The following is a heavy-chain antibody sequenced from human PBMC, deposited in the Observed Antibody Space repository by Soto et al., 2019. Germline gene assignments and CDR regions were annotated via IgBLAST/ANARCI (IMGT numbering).Heavy chain of an antibody. CDR3: ARDEGIRGFDS. CDR2: ISGYNGLT. CDR1: VYTFSKYG. J-gene: IGHJ5*01. V-gene: IGHV1-18*04. Sequence: ASVNVSCKASVYTFSKYGIILVRQAPGQALEWMGWISGYNGLTAYAQNLQGRVTMTIDTPTTTVFMELTGVSATDTAVYYCARDEGIRGFDSWGQGTLVTVSS. D-gene: IGHD3-3*02.